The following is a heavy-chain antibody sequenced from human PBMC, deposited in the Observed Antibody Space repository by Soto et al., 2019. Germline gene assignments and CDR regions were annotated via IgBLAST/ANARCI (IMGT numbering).Heavy chain of an antibody. CDR3: ARGRGYSGYDYGTDY. Sequence: QVQLVQSGAEVKKPGSSVKVSCKASGGTFSSYTISWVRQAPGQGLEWMGRIIPILGIANYAQKFQGRVTITADKSTSTAYMELSSLRSEDTAVYYCARGRGYSGYDYGTDYWGQGTLVTVSS. V-gene: IGHV1-69*02. D-gene: IGHD5-12*01. CDR1: GGTFSSYT. J-gene: IGHJ4*02. CDR2: IIPILGIA.